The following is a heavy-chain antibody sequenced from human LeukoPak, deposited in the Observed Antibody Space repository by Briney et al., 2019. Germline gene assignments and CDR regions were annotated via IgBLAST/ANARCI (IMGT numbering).Heavy chain of an antibody. Sequence: RASVKVSCKASGYTFTSYGISWVRQAPGQGLEWMGWISAYNGNTNYAQKLQGRATMTTDTSTSTAYMELRSLRSDDTAVYYCARDWYYYDSSGSHFPDYWGQGTLVTVSS. V-gene: IGHV1-18*01. J-gene: IGHJ4*02. CDR1: GYTFTSYG. CDR2: ISAYNGNT. D-gene: IGHD3-22*01. CDR3: ARDWYYYDSSGSHFPDY.